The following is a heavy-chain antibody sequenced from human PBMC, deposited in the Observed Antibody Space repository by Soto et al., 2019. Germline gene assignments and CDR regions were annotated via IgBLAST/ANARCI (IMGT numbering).Heavy chain of an antibody. CDR1: GYTFFSYG. V-gene: IGHV1-18*01. CDR2: ISAYNGNT. Sequence: ASVKVSCKASGYTFFSYGITWVRQAPGQGLEWMGWISAYNGNTNYAQNLQGRVTMTTDTSTSTAYMELRSLTSDDTAVYYCARGSIAAAGDAFDIWGQGTMVTVSS. J-gene: IGHJ3*02. CDR3: ARGSIAAAGDAFDI. D-gene: IGHD6-13*01.